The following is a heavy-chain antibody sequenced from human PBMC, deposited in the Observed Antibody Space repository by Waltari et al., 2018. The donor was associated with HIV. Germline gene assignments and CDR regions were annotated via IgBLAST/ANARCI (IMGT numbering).Heavy chain of an antibody. CDR2: IYHSAST. Sequence: GLEWIGYIYHSASTNYNPSLKSRVTISVDTSKNQFSLRLTSVTAADTAVYYCARGGDGYNLAHAFDIWGQGTMVTVSS. V-gene: IGHV4-59*01. CDR3: ARGGDGYNLAHAFDI. J-gene: IGHJ3*02. D-gene: IGHD5-12*01.